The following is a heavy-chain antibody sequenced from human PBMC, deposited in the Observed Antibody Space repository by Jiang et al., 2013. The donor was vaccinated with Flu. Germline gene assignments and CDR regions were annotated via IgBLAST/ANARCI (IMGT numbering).Heavy chain of an antibody. CDR1: GYTFTLYA. Sequence: SGAEVKKPGASVKVSCKASGYTFTLYAVHWVRHAPGQRLEWMGWINADNGNTKYSRKFQGRVSLTRDTSASTATMELSSLTSEDTAVYYCARGHYDILTGYSLTHLDHWGQGTLVTVSS. CDR2: INADNGNT. CDR3: ARGHYDILTGYSLTHLDH. D-gene: IGHD3-9*01. J-gene: IGHJ4*02. V-gene: IGHV1-3*01.